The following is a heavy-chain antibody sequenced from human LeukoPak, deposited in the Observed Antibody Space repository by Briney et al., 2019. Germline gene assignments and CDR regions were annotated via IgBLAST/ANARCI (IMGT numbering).Heavy chain of an antibody. V-gene: IGHV3-7*02. CDR3: ASAGSGLY. Sequence: GGSLRLSCAASGFTFSNSWMSWVRQAPGKGLEWVANIKQDGSEKKYVDSVKGRFTISRDNAKNSLYLQMDSLRVEDTAVYYCASAGSGLYWGQGTLVTVSS. D-gene: IGHD6-19*01. CDR2: IKQDGSEK. J-gene: IGHJ4*02. CDR1: GFTFSNSW.